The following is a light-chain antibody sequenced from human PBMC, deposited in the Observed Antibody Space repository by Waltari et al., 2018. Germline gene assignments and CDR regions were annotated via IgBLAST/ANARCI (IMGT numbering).Light chain of an antibody. CDR2: EGS. J-gene: IGLJ1*01. CDR3: CSYAGSSTYV. V-gene: IGLV2-23*01. CDR1: SSDVGSYNL. Sequence: QSALTQPASVSGSPGQSITISCTGTSSDVGSYNLVPWYQQHPGKAPKLMIYEGSKRPSGVSNRFPGYKSGNTASLTISGLQAEDEADYYCCSYAGSSTYVFGTGTKVTVL.